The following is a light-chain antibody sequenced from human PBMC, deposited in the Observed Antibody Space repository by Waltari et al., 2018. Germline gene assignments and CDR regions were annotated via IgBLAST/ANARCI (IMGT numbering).Light chain of an antibody. J-gene: IGLJ2*01. CDR3: SSYTSSSTPL. CDR2: DVT. V-gene: IGLV2-14*02. CDR1: SSDVGSYNL. Sequence: QSALTQPASVSGSPGQSITISCNGPSSDVGSYNLVFWYQQHPGKAPKLIIFDVTERPSGVSFRFSGSKSGNTASLTISGLQADDEADYYCSSYTSSSTPLFGGGTRVTVL.